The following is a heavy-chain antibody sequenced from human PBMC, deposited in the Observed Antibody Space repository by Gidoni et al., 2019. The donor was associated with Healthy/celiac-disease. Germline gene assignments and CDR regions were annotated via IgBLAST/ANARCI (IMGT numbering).Heavy chain of an antibody. D-gene: IGHD5-12*01. CDR2: IWYDGSNK. V-gene: IGHV3-33*08. Sequence: QVQLVESGGGVVQPGRSLRLSCAASGFTFSSYGMHWVRQAPGKGLGWVAVIWYDGSNKYYADSVKGRFTISRDNSKNTLYLQMNSLRAEDTAVYYCARDKYDADSGYDFSLDYWGQGTLVTVSS. CDR3: ARDKYDADSGYDFSLDY. J-gene: IGHJ4*02. CDR1: GFTFSSYG.